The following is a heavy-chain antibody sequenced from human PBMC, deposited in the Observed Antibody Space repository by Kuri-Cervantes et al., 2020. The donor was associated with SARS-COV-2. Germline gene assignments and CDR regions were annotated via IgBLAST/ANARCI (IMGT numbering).Heavy chain of an antibody. CDR3: ARITLYGDYFDY. CDR1: GFTFGDYG. Sequence: GESLKISCAASGFTFGDYGMSWVRQAPGKGLEWVSDINWNGGSTGYADSVKGRFTISRDNAKNSLYLQMNSLRAEDTALYYCARITLYGDYFDYWGQGTLVTGSS. J-gene: IGHJ4*01. CDR2: INWNGGST. D-gene: IGHD4-17*01. V-gene: IGHV3-20*04.